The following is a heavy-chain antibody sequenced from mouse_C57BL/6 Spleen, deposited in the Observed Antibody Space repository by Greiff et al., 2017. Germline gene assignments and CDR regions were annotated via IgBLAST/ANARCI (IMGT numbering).Heavy chain of an antibody. D-gene: IGHD1-1*01. CDR2: IHPHSGST. V-gene: IGHV1-64*01. CDR1: GYTFTSYW. J-gene: IGHJ2*01. Sequence: QVQLQQPGAELVKPGASVTLSCTASGYTFTSYWMHWVKQRPGQGLEWFGMIHPHSGSTNYNEKFKSQATLTVDKSSSKAYMQLSSQTSDDSAVYYCARCDTTVVATDYFDYWGQGTALTVAA. CDR3: ARCDTTVVATDYFDY.